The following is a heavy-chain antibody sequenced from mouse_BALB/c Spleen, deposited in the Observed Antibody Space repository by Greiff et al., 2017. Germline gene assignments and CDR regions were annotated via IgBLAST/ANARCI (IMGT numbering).Heavy chain of an antibody. J-gene: IGHJ1*01. CDR1: GFSLTSYG. CDR3: DRSTAGVAEWYFDV. D-gene: IGHD1-1*01. Sequence: VMLVESGPGLVAPSQSLSITCTVSGFSLTSYGVHWVRQPPGKGLEWLGVIWAGGSTNYNSALMSRLSISKDNSKSPVFLKMNSLQTDDTAVYYCDRSTAGVAEWYFDVGGAGNAVTVS. V-gene: IGHV2-9*02. CDR2: IWAGGST.